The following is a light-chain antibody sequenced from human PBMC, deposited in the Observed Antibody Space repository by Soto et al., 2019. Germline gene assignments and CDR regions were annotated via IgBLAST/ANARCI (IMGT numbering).Light chain of an antibody. Sequence: QSALTQPASVSGSPGQSIAISCNGTSTDVGGYNYVSWYQQHPGKAPKLMIYEVSNRPSGVSNRFSGAKSGNTASLTISGLQAEDEADYYCSSYTSDSTLVFGGGTKLTVL. CDR1: STDVGGYNY. V-gene: IGLV2-14*01. CDR3: SSYTSDSTLV. CDR2: EVS. J-gene: IGLJ3*02.